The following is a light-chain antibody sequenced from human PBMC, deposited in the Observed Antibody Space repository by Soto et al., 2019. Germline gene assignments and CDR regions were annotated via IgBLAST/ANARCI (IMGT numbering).Light chain of an antibody. V-gene: IGKV1-27*01. J-gene: IGKJ1*01. CDR1: QGIKNY. Sequence: DIQMTQSPSSLSASVGDRVTIACRASQGIKNYLVWYQQKPGKVPKLLIYAASTLQSGVPSRFSGSGSVTDYTLTISSRQPDDFATYYCQKYNSAQWTFGQGTKVEMK. CDR3: QKYNSAQWT. CDR2: AAS.